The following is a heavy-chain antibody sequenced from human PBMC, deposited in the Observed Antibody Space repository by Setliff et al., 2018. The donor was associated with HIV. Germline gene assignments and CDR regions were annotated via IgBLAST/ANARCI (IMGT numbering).Heavy chain of an antibody. V-gene: IGHV3-49*04. J-gene: IGHJ4*02. CDR1: GFTFGDYA. CDR3: ISMGDFWSGYLDLDY. Sequence: GGSLRLSCTASGFTFGDYAMSWVRQAPGKGLEWVGFIRSKAYGGTTEYAASVKGRFIISRDDSKSIAYLQMNSLKTEDTAVYYCISMGDFWSGYLDLDYWGQGTLVTVSS. CDR2: IRSKAYGGTT. D-gene: IGHD3-3*01.